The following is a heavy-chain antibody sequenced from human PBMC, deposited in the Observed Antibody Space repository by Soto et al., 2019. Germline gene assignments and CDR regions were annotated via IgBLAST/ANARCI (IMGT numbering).Heavy chain of an antibody. CDR2: MNPNSGNT. CDR3: ARDVAVAGTNFDY. CDR1: GYTFTSYD. Sequence: QVQLVQSGAEVKKPGASVKVSCKASGYTFTSYDINWVRQATGQGLEWMGWMNPNSGNTGHAQKFQGSVTMTRNTSIRTAYMELSSLRSEDTAVYYCARDVAVAGTNFDYWGQGTLVTVSS. J-gene: IGHJ4*02. V-gene: IGHV1-8*01. D-gene: IGHD6-19*01.